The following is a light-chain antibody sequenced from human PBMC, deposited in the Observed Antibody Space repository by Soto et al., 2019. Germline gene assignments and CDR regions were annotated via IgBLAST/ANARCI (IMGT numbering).Light chain of an antibody. CDR2: EVS. J-gene: IGKJ1*01. Sequence: DVVMTQSPLSLPVTLGQPASISCRSSRSLVYSDGNTSLKWFQQRPGQSPRRLIFEVSNRDSGVPDRFCGSASGTDFTLKISRVEAEDVGVYYCVQGTHWPHTFGQGTKVDIK. CDR3: VQGTHWPHT. V-gene: IGKV2-30*01. CDR1: RSLVYSDGNTS.